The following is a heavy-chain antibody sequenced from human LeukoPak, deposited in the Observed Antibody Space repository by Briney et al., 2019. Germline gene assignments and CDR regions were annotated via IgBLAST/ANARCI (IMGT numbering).Heavy chain of an antibody. CDR3: ARTPPTYAFDI. D-gene: IGHD1-1*01. CDR2: IYLSGNT. V-gene: IGHV4-30-2*01. J-gene: IGHJ3*02. CDR1: GGSVSSGGYS. Sequence: PSQTLSLTCAVSGGSVSSGGYSWSWIRQPPGKGLEWIGYIYLSGNTYYNPSLKSRVTISVDRSKNQFSLKLSSVTAADTAVYYCARTPPTYAFDIWGQGTVVTVSS.